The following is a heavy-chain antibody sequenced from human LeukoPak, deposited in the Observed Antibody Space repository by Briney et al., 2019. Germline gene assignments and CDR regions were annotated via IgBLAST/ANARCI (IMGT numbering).Heavy chain of an antibody. CDR3: AKDLKKKVAVAGTGDDFDY. D-gene: IGHD6-19*01. CDR1: GFTFSSYG. CDR2: ISYDGSNK. V-gene: IGHV3-30*18. J-gene: IGHJ4*02. Sequence: GGSLRLSCAASGFTFSSYGMHWVRRAPGKGLEWVAVISYDGSNKYYADSAKGRFTISKDNSKNTLYLQMNSLRAEDTAVYYCAKDLKKKVAVAGTGDDFDYWGQGTLVTVSS.